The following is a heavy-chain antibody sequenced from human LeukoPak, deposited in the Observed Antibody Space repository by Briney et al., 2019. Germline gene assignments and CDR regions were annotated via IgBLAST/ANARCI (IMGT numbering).Heavy chain of an antibody. J-gene: IGHJ5*02. V-gene: IGHV1-69*06. Sequence: AASVKVSCKASGGTFSSYAISWVRQAPGQGLEWMGGIIPIFGTANYAQKFQGRVTITADKSTSTAYMELSSLRSEDTAVYYCARVENFWSGYYSGWFDPWGQGTLVTVSS. CDR3: ARVENFWSGYYSGWFDP. D-gene: IGHD3-3*01. CDR1: GGTFSSYA. CDR2: IIPIFGTA.